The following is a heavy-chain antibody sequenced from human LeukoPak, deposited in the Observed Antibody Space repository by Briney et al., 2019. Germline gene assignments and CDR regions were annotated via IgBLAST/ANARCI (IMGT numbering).Heavy chain of an antibody. Sequence: ASVKVSCKASGYTFTSDYMHWERQGPGQGLEWMGIINPSGGSTSYAQKFQGRVTMTRDTSTSTVYMELSSLRSEDTAVYYCARGLVRNWFDPWGQGTLVTVSS. CDR2: INPSGGST. CDR3: ARGLVRNWFDP. V-gene: IGHV1-46*01. J-gene: IGHJ5*02. CDR1: GYTFTSDY. D-gene: IGHD3-10*01.